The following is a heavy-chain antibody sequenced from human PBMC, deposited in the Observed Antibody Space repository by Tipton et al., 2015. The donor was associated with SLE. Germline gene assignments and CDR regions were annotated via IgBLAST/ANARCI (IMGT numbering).Heavy chain of an antibody. D-gene: IGHD6-19*01. V-gene: IGHV4-59*01. CDR2: IYYSGSI. Sequence: TLSLTCTVSGGSISSYYWSWIRQPPGKGLEWIGYIYYSGSINYNSSLKSRVTISVDTSKNQFSLKLSSVTAADTAVYYCARGHSSGWSGWFDPWGQGTLVTVSS. CDR1: GGSISSYY. CDR3: ARGHSSGWSGWFDP. J-gene: IGHJ5*02.